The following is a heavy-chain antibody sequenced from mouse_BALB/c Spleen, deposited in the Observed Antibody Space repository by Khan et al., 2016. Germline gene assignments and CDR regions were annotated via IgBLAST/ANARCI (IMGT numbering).Heavy chain of an antibody. CDR1: GYTFTDYY. J-gene: IGHJ4*01. CDR2: IYPGNGNT. CDR3: AKGGRTDYYGMDY. D-gene: IGHD1-1*01. Sequence: QVQLQQSGAELARPGASVKLSCKASGYTFTDYYINWVKQRTGQGLEWIGEIYPGNGNTFYNEKFKGKAALTADKSSSTAYMQLSSLTSEDSAVDFCAKGGRTDYYGMDYWGQGTSVTVSS. V-gene: IGHV1-77*01.